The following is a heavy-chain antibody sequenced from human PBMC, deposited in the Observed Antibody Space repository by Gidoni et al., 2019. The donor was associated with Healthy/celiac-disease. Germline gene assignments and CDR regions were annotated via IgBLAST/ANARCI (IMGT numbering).Heavy chain of an antibody. J-gene: IGHJ4*02. Sequence: QVQLQESGPGLVKPSETLSLTCTVSGYSISSGYYWGWIRQPPGKGLEWIGSIYHSGSTYYNPSLKSRVTISVDTSKNQFSLKLSSVTAADTAVYYCARDLSLLWFGEFQDYWGQGTLVTVSS. V-gene: IGHV4-38-2*02. CDR3: ARDLSLLWFGEFQDY. D-gene: IGHD3-10*01. CDR1: GYSISSGYY. CDR2: IYHSGST.